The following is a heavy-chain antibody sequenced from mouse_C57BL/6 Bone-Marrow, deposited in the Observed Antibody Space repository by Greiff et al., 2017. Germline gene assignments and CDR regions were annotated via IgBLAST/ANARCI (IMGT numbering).Heavy chain of an antibody. CDR3: ASRSNYRHCDY. V-gene: IGHV1-55*01. Sequence: VQLQQPGAELVKPGASVKMSCKASGYPFTSYWITWVKQRPGQGLEWIGDLYPGSGSTNYNEKFKSKATLTVDTSSSTAYMQLSSLTSEDSAVYDCASRSNYRHCDYWGQGATRTVSS. CDR2: LYPGSGST. D-gene: IGHD2-5*01. CDR1: GYPFTSYW. J-gene: IGHJ2*01.